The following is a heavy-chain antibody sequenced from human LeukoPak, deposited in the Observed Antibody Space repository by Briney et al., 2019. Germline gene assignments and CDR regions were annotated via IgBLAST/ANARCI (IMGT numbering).Heavy chain of an antibody. Sequence: GESLKISCKGSGYSFNSYWIGWVRQMPGKGLEWMGIIYPGDSDTRYSPSFQGQVTISADKSISTAYLQWSSLKASDTAMYYCARHAEVGATDVHFDYWGQGTLVTVSS. CDR2: IYPGDSDT. J-gene: IGHJ4*02. D-gene: IGHD1-26*01. CDR1: GYSFNSYW. V-gene: IGHV5-51*01. CDR3: ARHAEVGATDVHFDY.